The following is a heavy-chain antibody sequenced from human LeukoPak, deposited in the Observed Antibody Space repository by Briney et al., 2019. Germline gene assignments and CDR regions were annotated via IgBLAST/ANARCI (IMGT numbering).Heavy chain of an antibody. J-gene: IGHJ6*02. Sequence: ASVKVSCKASGYTFTGYYMHWVRQAPGQGLEWMGIINPSGGSTSYAQKFQGRVTMTRDTSTSTVYMELSGLRSEDTAVYYCARAPRDGYTGYYYYGMDVWGQGTTVTVSS. CDR1: GYTFTGYY. V-gene: IGHV1-46*01. D-gene: IGHD5-24*01. CDR2: INPSGGST. CDR3: ARAPRDGYTGYYYYGMDV.